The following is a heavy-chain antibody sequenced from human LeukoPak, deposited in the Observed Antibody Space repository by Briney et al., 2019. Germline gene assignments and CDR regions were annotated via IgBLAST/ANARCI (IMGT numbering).Heavy chain of an antibody. CDR3: AREGCYDTSASGAFDI. D-gene: IGHD3-22*01. CDR1: GGSISSSRYY. J-gene: IGHJ3*02. CDR2: IFYSGNT. Sequence: SETLSLTCTVSGGSISSSRYYWGWIRQPPGKGLEWIGSIFYSGNTYYNPSLKSRVTMSVDTSKNQFSLKLRSVTAADTAVYYCAREGCYDTSASGAFDIWGQGTMVTVSS. V-gene: IGHV4-39*07.